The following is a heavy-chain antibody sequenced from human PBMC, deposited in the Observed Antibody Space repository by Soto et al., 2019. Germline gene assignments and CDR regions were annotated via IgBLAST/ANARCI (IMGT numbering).Heavy chain of an antibody. V-gene: IGHV1-69*12. CDR1: GGAFSDYA. J-gene: IGHJ6*02. D-gene: IGHD2-15*01. CDR2: IMPIFRAP. CDR3: ASWLKGPDIGNYYYGMDV. Sequence: QVKLVQSGAEVKKPGSSVKVSCKASGGAFSDYAFSWVRQAPGQGLEWLGGIMPIFRAPDYAQKFQGRVTITADEFTRTAYMEMNSLRSEDTAVYYCASWLKGPDIGNYYYGMDVWFQGTTVTVS.